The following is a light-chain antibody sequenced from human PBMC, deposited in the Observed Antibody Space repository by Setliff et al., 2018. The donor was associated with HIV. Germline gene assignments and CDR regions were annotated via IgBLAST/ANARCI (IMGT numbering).Light chain of an antibody. CDR2: EVS. J-gene: IGLJ1*01. V-gene: IGLV2-14*01. CDR1: IDPYNS. Sequence: ALAQPASVSGSPGQSITVSCTDIDPYNSVSWYQQLPGKAPKLILYEVSVRPSGISHRFAGSKSDNTASLTISGLEAEDEGSYYCSSYTSSGAPSYVFGTGTRSPS. CDR3: SSYTSSGAPSYV.